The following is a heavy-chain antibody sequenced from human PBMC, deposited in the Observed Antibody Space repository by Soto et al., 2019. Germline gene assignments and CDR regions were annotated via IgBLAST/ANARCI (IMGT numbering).Heavy chain of an antibody. D-gene: IGHD3-10*01. CDR2: IYYSGST. V-gene: IGHV4-31*03. J-gene: IGHJ5*02. CDR1: GGSISSGGYY. CDR3: ARAPALVRGVISDSFHPSFDP. Sequence: SETLSLTCTVSGGSISSGGYYWSWIRQHPGKGLEWIGYIYYSGSTYYNPSLKSRVTISVDTSKNQFSLKLSSVTAADTAVYYCARAPALVRGVISDSFHPSFDPWGQGTLVTVSS.